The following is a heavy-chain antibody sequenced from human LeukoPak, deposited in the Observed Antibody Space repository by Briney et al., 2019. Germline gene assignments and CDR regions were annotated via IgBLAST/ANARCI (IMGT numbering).Heavy chain of an antibody. CDR2: ISTSGSTT. J-gene: IGHJ4*02. CDR3: ARGALHVFDY. CDR1: GFTFGSYG. Sequence: PGGSLRLSCSTSGFTFGSYGMTWVRQAPGKGLEWVSCISTSGSTTYYADSVKGRFTISRDNAKNSLFLQMNTLTVEDTAVYYCARGALHVFDYWGQGTPVTVSS. D-gene: IGHD3-10*02. V-gene: IGHV3-48*04.